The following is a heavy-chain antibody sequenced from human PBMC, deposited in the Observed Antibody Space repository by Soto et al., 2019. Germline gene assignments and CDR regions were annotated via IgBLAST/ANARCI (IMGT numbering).Heavy chain of an antibody. CDR1: GGTFSSYA. V-gene: IGHV1-69*01. Sequence: QVQLVQSGAEVKKPGSSVKVSCKASGGTFSSYAISWVRQAPGQGLEWMGGIIPIFGTANYAQKFQGRVTITADESTSTAYRELSSLRSEDTAVYYCAGGPVDTAMVNGYFDRWGRGTLVTVSS. CDR3: AGGPVDTAMVNGYFDR. D-gene: IGHD5-18*01. CDR2: IIPIFGTA. J-gene: IGHJ2*01.